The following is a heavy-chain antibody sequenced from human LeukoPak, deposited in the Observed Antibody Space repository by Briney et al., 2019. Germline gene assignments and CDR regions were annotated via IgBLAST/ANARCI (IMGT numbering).Heavy chain of an antibody. V-gene: IGHV3-53*01. CDR1: GFTVSSNY. CDR3: ASGTTMVQGVIFAY. Sequence: GGSLTLSCAASGFTVSSNYMSWVRRAPGKGLEWVSVIYSGGSTFYADSVTGRFTISRDNSKNTLYLQMNSLRAEDTAVYYCASGTTMVQGVIFAYWGQGTLVTVSS. J-gene: IGHJ4*02. CDR2: IYSGGST. D-gene: IGHD3-10*01.